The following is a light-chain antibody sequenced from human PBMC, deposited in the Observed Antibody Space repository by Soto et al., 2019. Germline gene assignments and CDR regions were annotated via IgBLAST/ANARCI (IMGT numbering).Light chain of an antibody. V-gene: IGKV1-39*01. J-gene: IGKJ1*01. CDR3: QQSYSTSWT. CDR1: QSISSW. Sequence: IQMSQSPATRFASVVDRVTITCRASQSISSWLAWYHQIPGKASKLLIYDASSLQSGVPSRFSGSGSGTDFTLTISSLQPEDFATYYCQQSYSTSWTFGQGTKVDIK. CDR2: DAS.